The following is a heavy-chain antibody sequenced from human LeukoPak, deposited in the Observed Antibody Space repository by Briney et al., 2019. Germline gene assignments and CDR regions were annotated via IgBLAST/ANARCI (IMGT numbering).Heavy chain of an antibody. Sequence: GASVKVSCKASGYTFTSYGISWVRQAPGQGLEWMGGIIPIFGTANYAQKFQGRVTITADESTSTAYMELSSLRSEDTAVYYCARVGGATSKDYYYYYGMDVWGQGTTVTVSS. D-gene: IGHD1-26*01. CDR3: ARVGGATSKDYYYYYGMDV. CDR1: GYTFTSYG. J-gene: IGHJ6*02. V-gene: IGHV1-69*13. CDR2: IIPIFGTA.